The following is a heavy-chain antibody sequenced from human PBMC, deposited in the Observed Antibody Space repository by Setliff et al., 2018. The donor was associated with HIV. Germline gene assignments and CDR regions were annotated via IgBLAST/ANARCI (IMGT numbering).Heavy chain of an antibody. J-gene: IGHJ4*02. CDR2: IIPIIGIT. V-gene: IGHV1-69*10. CDR1: GGTFSSYA. CDR3: ARGDPYSSDWFLDY. Sequence: SVKVSCKASGGTFSSYAISWVRQAPGQGLEWMGGIIPIIGITNQAQKFQGRVTITADKSTNTAYMELSSLRSEDTAVYYCARGDPYSSDWFLDYWGQGTLVTVSS. D-gene: IGHD6-19*01.